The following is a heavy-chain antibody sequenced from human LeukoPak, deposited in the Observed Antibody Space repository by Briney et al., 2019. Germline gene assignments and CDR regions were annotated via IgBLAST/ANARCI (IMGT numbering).Heavy chain of an antibody. V-gene: IGHV3-7*04. D-gene: IGHD3-10*02. Sequence: PGGSLRLSCAASRFTLRDSWLTGVRQAPGEGLEWVAHTRQDGREKYYVGSVKGRFTISRDNAKDSLYLQMDSLRAEDTAVYYCARVSSGTMFYGMDYWGQGTTVTVSS. CDR1: RFTLRDSW. CDR3: ARVSSGTMFYGMDY. CDR2: TRQDGREK. J-gene: IGHJ6*02.